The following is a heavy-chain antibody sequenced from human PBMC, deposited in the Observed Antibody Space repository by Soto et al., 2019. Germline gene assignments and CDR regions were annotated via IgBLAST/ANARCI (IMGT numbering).Heavy chain of an antibody. CDR3: AREGYEGWFDP. J-gene: IGHJ5*02. D-gene: IGHD5-12*01. Sequence: QTLSLTCAISGDRVSSNTAAWNWIRRSPSRGLEWLGRTYYRSKWYNDYAVSVKSRITINPDTSKNQFSLQLNSVTPEDKAVYYCAREGYEGWFDPWGQGTLVTVSS. CDR2: TYYRSKWYN. CDR1: GDRVSSNTAA. V-gene: IGHV6-1*01.